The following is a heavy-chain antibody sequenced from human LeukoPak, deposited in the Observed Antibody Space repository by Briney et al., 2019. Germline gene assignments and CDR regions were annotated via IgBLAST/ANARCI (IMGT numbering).Heavy chain of an antibody. Sequence: ASVKLSCKASGYTFTGYYLHWVRQAPGQGLDWMGWISPNSGDTHYAQKFQGRVTMTGDTSISTAYMELSSLRSDDTAVYYCARNLEAVAGTVWGQGTLVTVSS. CDR1: GYTFTGYY. V-gene: IGHV1-2*02. J-gene: IGHJ4*02. CDR3: ARNLEAVAGTV. D-gene: IGHD6-19*01. CDR2: ISPNSGDT.